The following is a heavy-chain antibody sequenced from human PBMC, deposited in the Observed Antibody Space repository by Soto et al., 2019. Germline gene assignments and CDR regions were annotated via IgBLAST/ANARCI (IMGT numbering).Heavy chain of an antibody. Sequence: SETLSLTCTVSGGSISSGDFYWSWIRQPPGKGLEFIGYIYYTGSTYYNPSFKRRPNMSLDTSKSQSSLKLSSVTAADTAVYYCARGRVVITGFDAFDIWGQGTMVTVSS. CDR2: IYYTGST. CDR1: GGSISSGDFY. V-gene: IGHV4-30-4*01. J-gene: IGHJ3*02. CDR3: ARGRVVITGFDAFDI. D-gene: IGHD3-22*01.